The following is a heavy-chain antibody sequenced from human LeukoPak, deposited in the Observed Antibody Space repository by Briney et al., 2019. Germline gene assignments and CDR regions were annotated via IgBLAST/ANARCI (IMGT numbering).Heavy chain of an antibody. CDR3: AKHYGSGTGMDYFDS. J-gene: IGHJ4*02. V-gene: IGHV3-23*01. CDR2: ITGSGIST. D-gene: IGHD3-10*01. CDR1: GFTFGSRA. Sequence: GGSLRLSCAASGFTFGSRAMSWVRQAPGKGLGWASGITGSGISTYYADSVRGHFTISRDNSKNTLFLQMDSLRAEDTAVYYCAKHYGSGTGMDYFDSWGQGTLVTVSS.